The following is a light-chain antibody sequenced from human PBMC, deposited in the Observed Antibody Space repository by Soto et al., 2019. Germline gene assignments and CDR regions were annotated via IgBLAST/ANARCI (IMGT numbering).Light chain of an antibody. V-gene: IGKV3D-15*01. J-gene: IGKJ1*01. CDR2: GAS. CDR1: QSVSSN. CDR3: QQFRNWPWT. Sequence: EIVMTQSPATLSVSPGERGTLSCRASQSVSSNLAWYQQKPGQAPRPLIYGASTRATGIPARFSGSGSGTEFTLTISSLQSEDFAVYYCQQFRNWPWTFGQGTKVDIK.